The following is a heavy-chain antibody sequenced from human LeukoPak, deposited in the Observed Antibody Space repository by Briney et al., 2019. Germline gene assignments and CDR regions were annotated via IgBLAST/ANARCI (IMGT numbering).Heavy chain of an antibody. CDR2: ISGSGGST. CDR3: AKDGLRFLEWLLYFDC. D-gene: IGHD3-3*01. Sequence: GGSLRLSCAASGFTFSSYAMSWVRQAPGKGLEWVSAISGSGGSTYYADSVKGRFTISRDNSKNTLYLQMNSLRAEDTAVYYCAKDGLRFLEWLLYFDCWGQGTLVTVSS. CDR1: GFTFSSYA. V-gene: IGHV3-23*01. J-gene: IGHJ4*02.